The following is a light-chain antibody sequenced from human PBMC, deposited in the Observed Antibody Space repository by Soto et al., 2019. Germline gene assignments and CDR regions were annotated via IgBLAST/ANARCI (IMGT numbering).Light chain of an antibody. Sequence: PMTQSPTTLSATVDHRVTVPCRASNSISRWLSWHQQKPGTAPRLLNSHACRCGTGAPSSGSGSGSETELTLTISRLPDDASADYYHQYNSISWTFGQGTKVDIK. CDR1: NSISRW. V-gene: IGKV1-5*01. CDR3: HQYNSISWT. J-gene: IGKJ1*01. CDR2: HAC.